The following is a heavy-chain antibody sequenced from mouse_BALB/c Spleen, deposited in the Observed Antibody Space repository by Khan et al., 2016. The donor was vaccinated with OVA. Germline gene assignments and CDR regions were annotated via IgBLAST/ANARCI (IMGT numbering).Heavy chain of an antibody. Sequence: QIQLVQSGPGLKKPGETVKISCKASGYTFTDYSMHWVKQAPGKGLKWMGWINTETGEPTYADDFKGRFAFSLETSASTAYLQINNLKNEDTATYFCARDRYDYFDYWGQGTTLPVSS. J-gene: IGHJ2*01. D-gene: IGHD2-14*01. CDR3: ARDRYDYFDY. CDR2: INTETGEP. CDR1: GYTFTDYS. V-gene: IGHV9-2-1*01.